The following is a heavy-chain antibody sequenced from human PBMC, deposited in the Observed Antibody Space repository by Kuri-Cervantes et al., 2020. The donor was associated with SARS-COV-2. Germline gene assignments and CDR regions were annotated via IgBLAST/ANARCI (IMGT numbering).Heavy chain of an antibody. CDR1: GFTLSTYA. Sequence: GGSLRLSCTASGFTLSTYAFSWVRQAPGKGLEWVSFISGTGFNTDYAASVKGRFTISRDNSKNTLYLQMNSLRAEDTAVYYCANDLSGSYYFDYWGQGTLVTVSS. CDR3: ANDLSGSYYFDY. CDR2: ISGTGFNT. D-gene: IGHD1-26*01. J-gene: IGHJ4*02. V-gene: IGHV3-23*01.